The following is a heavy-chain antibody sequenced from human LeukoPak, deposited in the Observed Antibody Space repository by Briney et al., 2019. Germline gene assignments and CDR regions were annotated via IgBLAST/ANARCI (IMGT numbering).Heavy chain of an antibody. CDR1: GYTFTSYG. CDR3: ARDYYDSSGYYPNWFDP. V-gene: IGHV1-18*01. CDR2: ISAYNGNT. D-gene: IGHD3-22*01. J-gene: IGHJ5*02. Sequence: ASVKVSCKASGYTFTSYGISWVRQAPGQGLEWMGWISAYNGNTNYAQKLQGRVTMTTDTSTSTAYMELRGLRSDDTAVYYCARDYYDSSGYYPNWFDPWGQGTLVTVSS.